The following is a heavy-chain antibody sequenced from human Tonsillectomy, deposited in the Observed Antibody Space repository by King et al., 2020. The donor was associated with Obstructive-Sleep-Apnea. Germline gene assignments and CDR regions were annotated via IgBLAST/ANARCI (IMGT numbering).Heavy chain of an antibody. CDR2: ISFDGGNK. Sequence: VQLVESGGGVVQPGKSLNLSCAASGFTFSSYGMHWVRQAPGKRPEWVAVISFDGGNKYYADSVKGRFTISRDNSKNTLYLQKSSLRADDTALYYRAKDGRQWPLYYFDFWGQGALVTVSS. CDR1: GFTFSSYG. V-gene: IGHV3-30*18. CDR3: AKDGRQWPLYYFDF. D-gene: IGHD6-19*01. J-gene: IGHJ4*02.